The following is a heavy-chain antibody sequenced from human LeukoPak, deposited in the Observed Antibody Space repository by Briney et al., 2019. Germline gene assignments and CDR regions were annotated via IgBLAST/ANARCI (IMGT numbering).Heavy chain of an antibody. V-gene: IGHV3-30*04. CDR1: GFTFSSYA. Sequence: GGSLRLSCAASGFTFSSYAMHWVRQAPGKGLEWVAVISYDGSNKYYADSVKGRFTISRDNSKNTLYLQMNSLRAEDTAVYYCAREPRYCSSTSCYDYLDYWGQGTLVTVSS. CDR3: AREPRYCSSTSCYDYLDY. J-gene: IGHJ4*02. CDR2: ISYDGSNK. D-gene: IGHD2-2*01.